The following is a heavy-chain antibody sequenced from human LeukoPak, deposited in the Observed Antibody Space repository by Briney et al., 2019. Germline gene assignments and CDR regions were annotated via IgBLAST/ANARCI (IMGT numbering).Heavy chain of an antibody. CDR3: ARMDGGILLFSDAFDI. J-gene: IGHJ3*02. V-gene: IGHV3-11*06. Sequence: GRFTISRDNAKNSLYLQMNSLRAEDTAVYYCARMDGGILLFSDAFDIWGQGTMVTVSS. D-gene: IGHD2-21*02.